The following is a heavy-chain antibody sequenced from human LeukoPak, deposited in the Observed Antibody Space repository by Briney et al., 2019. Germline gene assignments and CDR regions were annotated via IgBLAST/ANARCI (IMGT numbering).Heavy chain of an antibody. Sequence: PSETLSLTCAVSGGSISSPKWWNWVRQAPGKGLEWVGRFKSKTDGGTTDYAAPVKGRFIVSRDDSKNTLYLQMNSLRTEDTAVYFCTKDIGYFDYWGQGSLVTVSS. CDR1: GGSISSPKW. V-gene: IGHV3-15*07. CDR3: TKDIGYFDY. J-gene: IGHJ4*02. CDR2: FKSKTDGGTT.